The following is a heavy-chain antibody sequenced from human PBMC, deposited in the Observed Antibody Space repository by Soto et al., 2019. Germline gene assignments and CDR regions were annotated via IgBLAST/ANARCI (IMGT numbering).Heavy chain of an antibody. CDR2: ISNSGGST. CDR3: AKDLEKWLVQLGGLDT. J-gene: IGHJ5*02. D-gene: IGHD6-19*01. Sequence: DVQLLESGGGMVQQGGSLRLSCVASGFTLSSYFMTWVRQAPGKGLEWVSAISNSGGSTYYADSVKGRFTISRDNSHNTLYLQMNNLRAEDTARYYCAKDLEKWLVQLGGLDTWGQGAQVTVSS. CDR1: GFTLSSYF. V-gene: IGHV3-23*01.